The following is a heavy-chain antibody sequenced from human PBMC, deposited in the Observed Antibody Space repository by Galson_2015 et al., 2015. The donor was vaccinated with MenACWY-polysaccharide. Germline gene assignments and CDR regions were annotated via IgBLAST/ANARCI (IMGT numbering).Heavy chain of an antibody. J-gene: IGHJ4*02. D-gene: IGHD7-27*01. CDR3: ARREAGWGSKALDY. CDR2: IYYSGST. V-gene: IGHV4-39*01. Sequence: LSLTCTVSGGSISSSSYYWGWIRQPPGKGLEWIGSIYYSGSTYYNPSLESRVTISVDTSKNQFSLKLSSVTAADTAVYYCARREAGWGSKALDYWGQGTLVTVSS. CDR1: GGSISSSSYY.